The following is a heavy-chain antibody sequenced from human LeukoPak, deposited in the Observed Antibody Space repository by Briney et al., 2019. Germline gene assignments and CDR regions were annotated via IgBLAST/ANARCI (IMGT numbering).Heavy chain of an antibody. V-gene: IGHV3-74*01. Sequence: QTGGSLRLSCAASGFTFSSYWMHWVRQAPGKGLVWVSRINSDGSSTSYADSVKGRFTISRDNAKNTLYLQMNSLRAEDSAVYYCARVLGYCSSTSCYEVGYWGQGTLVTVSS. D-gene: IGHD2-2*01. CDR1: GFTFSSYW. J-gene: IGHJ4*02. CDR3: ARVLGYCSSTSCYEVGY. CDR2: INSDGSST.